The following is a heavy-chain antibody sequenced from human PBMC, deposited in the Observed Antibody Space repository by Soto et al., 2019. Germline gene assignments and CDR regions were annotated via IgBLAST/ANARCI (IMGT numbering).Heavy chain of an antibody. CDR3: ARHETGDTDPRYSSGWSNWYFDL. D-gene: IGHD6-19*01. J-gene: IGHJ2*01. Sequence: QLQLQESGPGLVKPSETLSLTCTVSGGSISSSSYYWGWIRQPPGKGLEWIGSIYYSGSTYYNPSLKSRVTISVDTSKNQFSLKLSSVTAADTAVYYCARHETGDTDPRYSSGWSNWYFDLWGRGTLVTVSS. CDR2: IYYSGST. V-gene: IGHV4-39*01. CDR1: GGSISSSSYY.